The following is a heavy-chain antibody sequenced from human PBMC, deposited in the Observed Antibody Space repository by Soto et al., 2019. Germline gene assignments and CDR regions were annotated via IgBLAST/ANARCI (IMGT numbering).Heavy chain of an antibody. D-gene: IGHD3-22*01. V-gene: IGHV1-69*01. Sequence: QVQLVQSVAEVKKPGSSVKVSCKASGDSFSSYAISWVRQAPGHGLEWMGRIIPIFGTPNYAQRVEGRVTITADESTSKANMELSSLRSDDTAVYYFATGGHYYETSALAYWGQGTLVTVSS. CDR3: ATGGHYYETSALAY. J-gene: IGHJ4*02. CDR1: GDSFSSYA. CDR2: IIPIFGTP.